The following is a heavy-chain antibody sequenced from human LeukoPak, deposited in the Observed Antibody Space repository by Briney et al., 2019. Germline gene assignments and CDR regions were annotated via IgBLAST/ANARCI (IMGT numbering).Heavy chain of an antibody. CDR2: ISGDGRSP. V-gene: IGHV3-23*01. CDR3: ARVKGGIAAAGNYFDY. J-gene: IGHJ4*02. CDR1: GFTFSKNA. D-gene: IGHD6-13*01. Sequence: GGSLRLSCVASGFTFSKNALSWVRQTPGKGLECVSAISGDGRSPYYADSVKGRFTISRDNSKNTLYLQMNSLRTEDTAVYYCARVKGGIAAAGNYFDYWGQGTRVTVSS.